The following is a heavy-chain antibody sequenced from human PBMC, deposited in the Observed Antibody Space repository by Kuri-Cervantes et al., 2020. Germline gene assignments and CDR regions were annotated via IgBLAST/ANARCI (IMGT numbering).Heavy chain of an antibody. V-gene: IGHV4-30-4*01. Sequence: SETLSLTCTVSGGSIGSGGYYWSWIRQPPGKGLEWIGYIYYSGSTYYNPSLKSRVTISVDKSKNQFSLKLSSVTAADTAVYYCARTYYYGSGTGYWGQGTLVTVSS. CDR2: IYYSGST. CDR3: ARTYYYGSGTGY. CDR1: GGSIGSGGYY. D-gene: IGHD3-10*01. J-gene: IGHJ4*02.